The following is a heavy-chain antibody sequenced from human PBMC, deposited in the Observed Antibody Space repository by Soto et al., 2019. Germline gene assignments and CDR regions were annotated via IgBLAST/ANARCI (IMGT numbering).Heavy chain of an antibody. CDR1: GFTFSGSA. Sequence: GGSLRLSCAASGFTFSGSAMHWVRQASGKGLEWVGRIRSKANSYATAYAASVKGRFTISRDDSKNTAYLQMNSLKTEDTAVYYCTRFGNTFDYWGQGTLVTVSS. CDR2: IRSKANSYAT. D-gene: IGHD3-10*01. J-gene: IGHJ4*02. CDR3: TRFGNTFDY. V-gene: IGHV3-73*01.